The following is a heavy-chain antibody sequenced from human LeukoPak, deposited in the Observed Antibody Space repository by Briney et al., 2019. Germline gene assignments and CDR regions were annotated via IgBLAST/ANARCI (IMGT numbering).Heavy chain of an antibody. CDR1: GGSISSYY. CDR3: ASGYGKFDY. D-gene: IGHD5-12*01. CDR2: IYYSGST. J-gene: IGHJ4*02. Sequence: PETLSLTCTVSGGSISSYYWSWIRQPPGKGLEWIGYIYYSGSTNCNPSLKSRVTISVDTSKNQFSLKLSSVTAADTAVYYCASGYGKFDYWGQGTLVTVSS. V-gene: IGHV4-59*01.